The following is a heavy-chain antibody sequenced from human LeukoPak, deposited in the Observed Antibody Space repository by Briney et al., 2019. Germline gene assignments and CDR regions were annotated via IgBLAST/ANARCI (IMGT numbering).Heavy chain of an antibody. J-gene: IGHJ4*02. CDR1: GLTVSSNY. CDR2: IYSGGTT. V-gene: IGHV3-66*01. CDR3: AREGRDESHYFDY. Sequence: PGGSLRLSCAASGLTVSSNYMSWVRQAPGKGLEWVSVIYSGGTTYYADSVKGRFIISRNNSKNTLYLQMNSLRVEDTAVYYCAREGRDESHYFDYWGQGNLVTVSS.